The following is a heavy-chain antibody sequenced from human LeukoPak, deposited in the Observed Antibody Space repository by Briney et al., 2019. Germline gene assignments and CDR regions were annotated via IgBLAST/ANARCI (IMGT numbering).Heavy chain of an antibody. V-gene: IGHV3-7*03. CDR1: GFTFSSFW. Sequence: GGSLRLSCAASGFTFSSFWMSWVRQAPGKGLEWVANIKKDGSEKYYVDSVNGRFTISRDNAKNSLYLQMNRLRAEETAVYCRARDLRELGYCSGGSCFYGMDVWGHGTTVTVSS. J-gene: IGHJ6*02. CDR3: ARDLRELGYCSGGSCFYGMDV. D-gene: IGHD2-15*01. CDR2: IKKDGSEK.